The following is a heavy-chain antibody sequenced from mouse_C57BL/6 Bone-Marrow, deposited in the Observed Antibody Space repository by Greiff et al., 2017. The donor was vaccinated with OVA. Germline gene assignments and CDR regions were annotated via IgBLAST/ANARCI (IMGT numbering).Heavy chain of an antibody. CDR3: ARESLYYYGSSHWYIDV. CDR2: INPGSGGT. CDR1: GYAFTNYL. D-gene: IGHD1-1*01. V-gene: IGHV1-54*01. Sequence: QVQLQQSGAELVRPGTSVKVSCKASGYAFTNYLIEWVKQRPGQGLEWIGVINPGSGGTNYNEKFKGKETLTADNSSSTAYMQLSSLTSEDSAVYFCARESLYYYGSSHWYIDVWGTGTTVTVSS. J-gene: IGHJ1*03.